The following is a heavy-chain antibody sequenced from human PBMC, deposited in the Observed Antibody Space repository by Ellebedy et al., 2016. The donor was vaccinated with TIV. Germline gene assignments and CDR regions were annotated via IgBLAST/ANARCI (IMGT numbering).Heavy chain of an antibody. Sequence: GESLKISCVVSGFIVSSKYMSWVRQAPGKGPEWVSVIYTGGSTYYADSVKGRFTISRDNAENSLYLQMNSLRAEDTAVYYCARAYVPLSGVSFNRADGMDVWGQGTTVTVSS. CDR2: IYTGGST. D-gene: IGHD2-2*01. CDR1: GFIVSSKY. V-gene: IGHV3-66*01. J-gene: IGHJ6*02. CDR3: ARAYVPLSGVSFNRADGMDV.